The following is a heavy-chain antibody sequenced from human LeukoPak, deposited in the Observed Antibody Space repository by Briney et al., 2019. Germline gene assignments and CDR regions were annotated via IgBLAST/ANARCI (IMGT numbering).Heavy chain of an antibody. CDR1: GFTFSSYG. CDR2: IRYDGSNK. Sequence: PGRSLRLSCAASGFTFSSYGMHWVRQAPGKGLEWVAFIRYDGSNKYYADSVKGRFTISRDNSKNTLYLQMNSLRAEDTAVYYCAKEQDSQLDYWGQGTLVTVSS. D-gene: IGHD2-15*01. V-gene: IGHV3-30*02. CDR3: AKEQDSQLDY. J-gene: IGHJ4*02.